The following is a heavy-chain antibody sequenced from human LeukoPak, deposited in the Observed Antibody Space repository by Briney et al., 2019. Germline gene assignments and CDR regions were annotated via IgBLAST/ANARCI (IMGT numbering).Heavy chain of an antibody. J-gene: IGHJ6*03. V-gene: IGHV4-38-2*02. D-gene: IGHD1-26*01. CDR2: MHPTGIT. CDR1: GYSISAGFH. CDR3: ATYSGYDYDYMDV. Sequence: SETLSLTCTVSGYSISAGFHWGWIRQSPGKGLEWLVSMHPTGITYYNPSLKSRVTISVDTSKNQFSLKLSSVTAADTAVYYCATYSGYDYDYMDVWGKGTTVTVSS.